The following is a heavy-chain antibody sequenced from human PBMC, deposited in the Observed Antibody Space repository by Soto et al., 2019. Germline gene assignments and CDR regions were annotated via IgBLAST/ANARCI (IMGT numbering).Heavy chain of an antibody. CDR3: ARQAPRYCSGGSCYFIIYYFDY. J-gene: IGHJ4*02. V-gene: IGHV5-51*01. CDR2: IYPGDSDT. D-gene: IGHD2-15*01. Sequence: GESLKISCKGSGYSFTSYWIGWVRQMPGKGLEWMGIIYPGDSDTRYSPSFQGQVTISADKSISTAYLQWSSLKASDTAMYYCARQAPRYCSGGSCYFIIYYFDYWGQGTLVTVSS. CDR1: GYSFTSYW.